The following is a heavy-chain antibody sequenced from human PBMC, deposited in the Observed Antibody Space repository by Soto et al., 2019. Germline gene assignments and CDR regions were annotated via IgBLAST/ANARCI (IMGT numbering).Heavy chain of an antibody. CDR1: GYTFTSYG. Sequence: QVQLVQSGAEVKKPGASVKVSCKASGYTFTSYGISWVRQAPGQGLEWMGWISAYNGNTNYAQKLQGRVTMTADTTTSTAYMELRSLRSDDTAVYYCARARYSLRMPTVTQTYNWYFDLWGRGTLVTVSS. D-gene: IGHD4-17*01. CDR3: ARARYSLRMPTVTQTYNWYFDL. V-gene: IGHV1-18*01. CDR2: ISAYNGNT. J-gene: IGHJ2*01.